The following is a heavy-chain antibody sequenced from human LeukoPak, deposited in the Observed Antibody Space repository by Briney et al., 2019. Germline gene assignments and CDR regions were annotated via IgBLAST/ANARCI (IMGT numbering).Heavy chain of an antibody. CDR2: INHSGST. CDR1: GGSFSGYY. D-gene: IGHD3-3*01. V-gene: IGHV4-34*01. Sequence: SETLSLTCAVYGGSFSGYYWSWIRQPPGKGLEWIGEINHSGSTNYNPSLKSRVTISVDTSKNQFSLKLSSVTAADTAVYYCASSGRGYDFWSGYYTYYIDYWGQGTLVTVSS. J-gene: IGHJ4*02. CDR3: ASSGRGYDFWSGYYTYYIDY.